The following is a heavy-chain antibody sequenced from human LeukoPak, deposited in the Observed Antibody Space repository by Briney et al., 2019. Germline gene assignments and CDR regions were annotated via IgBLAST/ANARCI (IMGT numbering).Heavy chain of an antibody. J-gene: IGHJ4*02. CDR3: ARGGWYNDY. V-gene: IGHV4-59*11. CDR2: IHYSGSI. D-gene: IGHD6-19*01. CDR1: GGSISSHY. Sequence: PSETLSLTCTVSGGSISSHYWSWIRQPPGKGLEWIGYIHYSGSINYNPSLKSRVTMSVDTSKNQFSLKLSSVTAADTAVYYCARGGWYNDYWGQGTLVTVSS.